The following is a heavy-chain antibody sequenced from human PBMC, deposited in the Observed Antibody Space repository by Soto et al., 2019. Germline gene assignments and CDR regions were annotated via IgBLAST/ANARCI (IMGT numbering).Heavy chain of an antibody. Sequence: GGSLRLSCAASGFTFSSYAMSWVRQAPGKGLEWVSAISGSGGSTYYADSVKGRFTISRDNSKNTLYLQMNSLRAEDTAVYYCAKDDAHYYDSSGYYEYWGQGTLVT. CDR1: GFTFSSYA. J-gene: IGHJ4*02. V-gene: IGHV3-23*01. CDR2: ISGSGGST. D-gene: IGHD3-22*01. CDR3: AKDDAHYYDSSGYYEY.